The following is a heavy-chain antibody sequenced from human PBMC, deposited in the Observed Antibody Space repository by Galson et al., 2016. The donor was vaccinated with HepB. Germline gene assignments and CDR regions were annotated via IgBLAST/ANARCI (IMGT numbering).Heavy chain of an antibody. V-gene: IGHV4-4*02. Sequence: ETLSLTCAVSGGSISTDSWWHWVRQPPGQGLEWIGEIYHDGGTNYNPSLKSRLSMSVDKSKNQFSLNLSSVTAADAAVYYCARVPCGGGACQDVFAIWGQGIMVTVSS. CDR1: GGSISTDSW. CDR3: ARVPCGGGACQDVFAI. J-gene: IGHJ3*02. D-gene: IGHD2-21*02. CDR2: IYHDGGT.